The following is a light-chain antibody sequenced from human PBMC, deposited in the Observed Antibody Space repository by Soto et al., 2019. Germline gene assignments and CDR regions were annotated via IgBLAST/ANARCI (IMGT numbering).Light chain of an antibody. V-gene: IGKV3-20*01. CDR3: QQYGTSPQT. J-gene: IGKJ2*01. Sequence: IALAPSPATLSWSPGQRATLSCRASQSVSSNYLAWYQQKPGQAPRLLIHGASSRATAIPDRFSGSGSGTDFTLTISRLEPEDFAMYYCQQYGTSPQTFGQGTKVDI. CDR2: GAS. CDR1: QSVSSNY.